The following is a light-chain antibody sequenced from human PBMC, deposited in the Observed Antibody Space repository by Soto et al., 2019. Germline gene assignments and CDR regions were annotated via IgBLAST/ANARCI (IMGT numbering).Light chain of an antibody. CDR2: GAS. J-gene: IGKJ5*01. CDR3: LEYVSSQMA. Sequence: EIVLTQYPGNLSLSPGERAALSCGASQCVGSSYLAWYQQKPGQAPRLLIYGASSRATGNPDRFSGSGSGTNFTLSIGSLEPEDFAVYYCLEYVSSQMALGQGKRLEI. CDR1: QCVGSSY. V-gene: IGKV3-20*01.